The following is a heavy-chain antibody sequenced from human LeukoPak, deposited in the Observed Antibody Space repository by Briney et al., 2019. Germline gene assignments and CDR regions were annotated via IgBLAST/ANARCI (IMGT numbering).Heavy chain of an antibody. CDR3: ARALYSSSWYPDY. V-gene: IGHV4-39*07. Sequence: SETLSLTCTVSGGSISSSSYYWGWIRQPPGKGLEWIGSIYYSGSTYYNPSLKSRVTISVDTSKNQFSLKLTSVTAADTAVYYCARALYSSSWYPDYWGQGTLVTVSS. J-gene: IGHJ4*02. CDR2: IYYSGST. CDR1: GGSISSSSYY. D-gene: IGHD6-13*01.